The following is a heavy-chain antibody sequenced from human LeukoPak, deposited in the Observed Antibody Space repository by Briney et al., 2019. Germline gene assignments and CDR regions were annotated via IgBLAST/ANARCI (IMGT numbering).Heavy chain of an antibody. CDR1: GYTFTSYG. CDR2: ISAYNGNT. V-gene: IGHV1-18*01. Sequence: ASVKVSCKASGYTFTSYGISWVRQAPGQGLEWMGWISAYNGNTNYAQKLQGRVTMTTDTSTSTAYMELRSLRSDDTAVYYCARDFFTASYGSGSYYNPYYYVMDVWGQGTTVTVSS. D-gene: IGHD3-10*01. CDR3: ARDFFTASYGSGSYYNPYYYVMDV. J-gene: IGHJ6*02.